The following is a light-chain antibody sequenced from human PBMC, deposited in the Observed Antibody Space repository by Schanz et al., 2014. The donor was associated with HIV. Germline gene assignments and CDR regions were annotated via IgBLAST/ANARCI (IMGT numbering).Light chain of an antibody. CDR2: EVS. Sequence: QSALTQPASVSGSPGQSITISCTGTSSDIGDYNYVSWYQHHPGKAPKLIIFEVSERPSGVPNRFSGSKSGNTASLTVSELLAEDEGDYYCSSLAADNPLVFGGGTKLTVL. CDR3: SSLAADNPLV. J-gene: IGLJ2*01. CDR1: SSDIGDYNY. V-gene: IGLV2-8*01.